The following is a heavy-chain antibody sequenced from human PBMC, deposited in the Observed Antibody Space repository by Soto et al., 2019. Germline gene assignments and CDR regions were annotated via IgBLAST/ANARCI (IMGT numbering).Heavy chain of an antibody. Sequence: QVQLVQSGAEVKKPGASVKVSCKASGYTFTSYGSSWVRQAPGQGLEWMGWISAYNGNTNYVQKLQGRVTMTTDTSTSTAYMELRSLRSDDTAVYYCARVRDSSGYNWGWFDPWGQGTLVTVSS. CDR3: ARVRDSSGYNWGWFDP. J-gene: IGHJ5*02. V-gene: IGHV1-18*01. CDR2: ISAYNGNT. D-gene: IGHD3-22*01. CDR1: GYTFTSYG.